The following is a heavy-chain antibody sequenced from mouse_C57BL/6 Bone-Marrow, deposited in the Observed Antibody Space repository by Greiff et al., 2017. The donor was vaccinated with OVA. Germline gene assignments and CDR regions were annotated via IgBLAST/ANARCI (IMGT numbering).Heavy chain of an antibody. Sequence: EVQLQQSGAELVRPGASVKLSCTASGFNIKDDYMHWVKQRPEQGLEWIGWIDPENGDTEYASKFQGKATITADTSSNTAYLQLSSLTSEDTAVYYGTLRRGVYYAMDYWGQGTSVTVSS. V-gene: IGHV14-4*01. J-gene: IGHJ4*01. CDR3: TLRRGVYYAMDY. CDR1: GFNIKDDY. CDR2: IDPENGDT.